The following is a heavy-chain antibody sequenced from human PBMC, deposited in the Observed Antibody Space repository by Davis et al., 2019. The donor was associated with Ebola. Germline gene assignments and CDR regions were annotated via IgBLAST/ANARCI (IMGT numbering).Heavy chain of an antibody. J-gene: IGHJ6*02. CDR2: IKQDGSEK. V-gene: IGHV3-7*01. CDR3: ARDPYSSSSGDLYYYYYGMDV. Sequence: PGGSLRLSCAASGFTFSSNSMNWVRQAPGKGLEWVANIKQDGSEKYYVDSVKGRFTISRDNAKNSLYLQMNSLRAEDTAVYYCARDPYSSSSGDLYYYYYGMDVWGQGTTVTVSS. CDR1: GFTFSSNS. D-gene: IGHD6-6*01.